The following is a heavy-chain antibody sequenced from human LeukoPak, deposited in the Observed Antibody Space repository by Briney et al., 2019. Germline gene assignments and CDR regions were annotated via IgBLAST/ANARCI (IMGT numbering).Heavy chain of an antibody. D-gene: IGHD3-10*01. V-gene: IGHV3-48*03. J-gene: IGHJ4*02. CDR3: AREPQYYGNDY. CDR2: ISTSSSTI. Sequence: GGSLRLSCAASGFTFNIYDMNWVRQAPGKGLEWVSYISTSSSTIYYADSVKGRFTISRDNAKNSLYLQMNSLRAEDTAVYYCAREPQYYGNDYWGQGTLVTVSS. CDR1: GFTFNIYD.